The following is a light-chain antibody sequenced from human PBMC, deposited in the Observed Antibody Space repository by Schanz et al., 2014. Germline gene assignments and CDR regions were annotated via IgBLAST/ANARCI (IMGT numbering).Light chain of an antibody. CDR1: QSISSW. CDR2: QAS. CDR3: QQYNSYSIT. J-gene: IGKJ5*01. Sequence: DIQMTQSPSTLSASVGDRVTITCRASQSISSWLAWYQQKPGKAPKLLIHQASSLESGVPSRFSGSGSGTEFTLTISGLQPDDFATYYCQQYNSYSITFGRGTRLDIK. V-gene: IGKV1-5*03.